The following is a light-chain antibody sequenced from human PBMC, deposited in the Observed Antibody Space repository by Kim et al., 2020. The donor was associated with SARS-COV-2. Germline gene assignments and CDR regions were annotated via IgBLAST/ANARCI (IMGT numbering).Light chain of an antibody. CDR1: GGRSGSNY. V-gene: IGLV6-57*03. CDR3: QSYDSSNQV. CDR2: ADN. J-gene: IGLJ3*02. Sequence: GKTVAISGTRSGGRSGSNYGQWYQQRPGSAPTTVIYADNQRPSGVPDRFSGSIDSSSNSASLTISGLKTEDEADYYCQSYDSSNQVFGGGTQLTVL.